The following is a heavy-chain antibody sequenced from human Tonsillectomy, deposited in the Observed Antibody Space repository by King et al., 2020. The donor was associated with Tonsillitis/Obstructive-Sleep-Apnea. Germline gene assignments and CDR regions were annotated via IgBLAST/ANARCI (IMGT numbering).Heavy chain of an antibody. J-gene: IGHJ4*02. Sequence: VQLQESGPGLVKPSETLSLTGTVSGGSISSYYWSWIRQPPGKGLEWIGYIYYSGSTNYNPSLKSRVTISVDTSKNQFSLKLSSVTAADTAVYYCAVDYGGNRGDYWGQGTLVTVSS. CDR1: GGSISSYY. V-gene: IGHV4-59*01. CDR2: IYYSGST. CDR3: AVDYGGNRGDY. D-gene: IGHD4-23*01.